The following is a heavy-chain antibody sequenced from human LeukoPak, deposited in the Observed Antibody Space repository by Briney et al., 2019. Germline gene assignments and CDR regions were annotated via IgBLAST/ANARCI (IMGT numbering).Heavy chain of an antibody. V-gene: IGHV3-7*01. D-gene: IGHD6-19*01. J-gene: IGHJ4*02. CDR3: ARVRGWHDYFDF. Sequence: GGSLRLSCAASGSTFGDYWMSWVRQAPGKGLEWVANIKLDGSGKYYVDSVKGRFTISRDNAKNSLFLQMNNLRAEDTAVYYCARVRGWHDYFDFWGQGTRVTVSS. CDR1: GSTFGDYW. CDR2: IKLDGSGK.